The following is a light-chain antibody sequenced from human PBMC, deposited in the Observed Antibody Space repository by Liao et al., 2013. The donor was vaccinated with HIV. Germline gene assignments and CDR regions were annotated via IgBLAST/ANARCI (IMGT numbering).Light chain of an antibody. V-gene: IGLV3-1*01. J-gene: IGLJ3*02. CDR3: QVWDTSSAHQV. Sequence: SYELTQPPSVSVSPGQTASITCSGDTLGDKYACWYQQRPGQSPVLVIYQDTKRPSGIPERFSASNSGNTATLTISRVEAGDEADYYCQVWDTSSAHQVFGGGTKLTVL. CDR1: TLGDKY. CDR2: QDT.